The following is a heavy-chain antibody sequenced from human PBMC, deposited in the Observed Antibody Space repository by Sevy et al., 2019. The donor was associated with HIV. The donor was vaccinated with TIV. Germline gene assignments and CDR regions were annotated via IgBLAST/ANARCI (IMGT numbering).Heavy chain of an antibody. CDR1: GFTFSSYS. J-gene: IGHJ4*02. CDR2: ISGLNNYI. D-gene: IGHD6-19*01. CDR3: ARGASSGWDYFDY. Sequence: GGSLRLSCAASGFTFSSYSMNWVRQAPGKGLEWVSYISGLNNYIYYADSVRGRFTISRDNAKNSLYLQMNGLRAEDTAVYYCARGASSGWDYFDYWGQGTLVTVSS. V-gene: IGHV3-21*01.